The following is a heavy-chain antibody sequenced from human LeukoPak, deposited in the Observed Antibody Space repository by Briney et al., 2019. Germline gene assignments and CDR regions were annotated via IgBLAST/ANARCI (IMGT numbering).Heavy chain of an antibody. V-gene: IGHV1-8*01. CDR1: GYTFTSYD. Sequence: PSVKVSCEASGYTFTSYDINWVRQATGQGLEWMGWMNPNSGNTGYAQKFQGRVTMTRNTSISTAYMELSSLRSEDTAVYYCARGIYGDYEGDYWGQGTLVTVSS. CDR2: MNPNSGNT. CDR3: ARGIYGDYEGDY. D-gene: IGHD4-17*01. J-gene: IGHJ4*02.